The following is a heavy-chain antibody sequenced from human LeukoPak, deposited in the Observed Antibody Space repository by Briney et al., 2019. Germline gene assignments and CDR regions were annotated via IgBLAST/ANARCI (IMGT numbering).Heavy chain of an antibody. V-gene: IGHV1-18*01. D-gene: IGHD3-22*01. CDR3: ARDRLEYGTMIVVVSDAFDI. CDR1: GYTFTSYG. Sequence: ASVKVSCKASGYTFTSYGISWVRQAPGQGLEWMGWISAYNGNTNYAQKLQGRVTMTTDTSTSTAYMELRSLRSDDTAVYYCARDRLEYGTMIVVVSDAFDIWGQETMVTVSS. J-gene: IGHJ3*02. CDR2: ISAYNGNT.